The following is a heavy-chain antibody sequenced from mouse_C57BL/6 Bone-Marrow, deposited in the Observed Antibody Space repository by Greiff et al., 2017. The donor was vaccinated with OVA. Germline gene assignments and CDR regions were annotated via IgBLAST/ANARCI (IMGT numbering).Heavy chain of an antibody. CDR2: ISDGGSYT. V-gene: IGHV5-4*01. Sequence: EVQGVESGGGLVKPGGSLKLSCAASGFTFSSYAMSWVRQTPEKRLEWVATISDGGSYTYYPDNVKGRFTISRDNAKNNLYMQMSKLKSEDTAMYYCAGELPVYYGSSYAMDYWGQGTSVTVSS. CDR3: AGELPVYYGSSYAMDY. J-gene: IGHJ4*01. D-gene: IGHD1-1*01. CDR1: GFTFSSYA.